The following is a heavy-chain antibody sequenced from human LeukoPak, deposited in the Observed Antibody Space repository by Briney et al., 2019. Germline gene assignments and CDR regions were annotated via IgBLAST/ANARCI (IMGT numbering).Heavy chain of an antibody. CDR3: ERGVVVAGYFDY. J-gene: IGHJ4*02. CDR2: ISAYNGNT. Sequence: ASVKVSCKASGYTFTSSGISWVRQAPGQGLEWMGWISAYNGNTNYAQVVQGRVTMTTDTSTSTASLELRSLSSEDTAAYYCERGVVVAGYFDYWGQGALVTVSS. CDR1: GYTFTSSG. D-gene: IGHD2-15*01. V-gene: IGHV1-18*01.